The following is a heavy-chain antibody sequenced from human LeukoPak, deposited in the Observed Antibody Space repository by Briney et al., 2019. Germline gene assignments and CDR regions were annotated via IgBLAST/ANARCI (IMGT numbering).Heavy chain of an antibody. D-gene: IGHD3-22*01. V-gene: IGHV4-4*07. J-gene: IGHJ3*02. Sequence: PSETLSLTCTVSGGSISSYYWSWIRQPAGKGLEWIGRIYTSGSISGNTNYNPSLKSRVTMSVDRSKNQFSLKLSSVTAADTAVYYCAGDRYYYDSSTYYSAFHTWGQGTMVTVSS. CDR2: IYTSGSISGNT. CDR3: AGDRYYYDSSTYYSAFHT. CDR1: GGSISSYY.